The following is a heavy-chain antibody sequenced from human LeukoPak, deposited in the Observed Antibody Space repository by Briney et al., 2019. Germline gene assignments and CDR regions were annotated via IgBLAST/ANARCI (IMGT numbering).Heavy chain of an antibody. CDR2: IYTSGST. D-gene: IGHD3-3*01. Sequence: PSETLSLTCTVSGGSISSGSYYWSWIRQPAGKGLEWIGRIYTSGSTNYNPSLKSRVTISVDTSKNQFSLKLSSVTAADTAVYYCARDRDDFWSDYWFDYWGQGTLVTVSS. V-gene: IGHV4-61*02. CDR1: GGSISSGSYY. J-gene: IGHJ4*02. CDR3: ARDRDDFWSDYWFDY.